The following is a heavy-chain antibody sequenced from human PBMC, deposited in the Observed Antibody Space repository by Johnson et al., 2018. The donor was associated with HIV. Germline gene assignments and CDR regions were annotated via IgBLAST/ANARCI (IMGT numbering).Heavy chain of an antibody. V-gene: IGHV3-9*01. D-gene: IGHD2-2*01. CDR2: LDWNSGNI. Sequence: VQLVESGVNLVQPGRSLRLSCAASGFTFDDYAIQWVRQAPGKGLAWVSGLDWNSGNIGNTDSVKGRFTISRDNAKNSLYLQMNSLRPEDTAVYYCTTDPPGMSSTSERDAFDIWGQGTMVTVSS. CDR1: GFTFDDYA. CDR3: TTDPPGMSSTSERDAFDI. J-gene: IGHJ3*02.